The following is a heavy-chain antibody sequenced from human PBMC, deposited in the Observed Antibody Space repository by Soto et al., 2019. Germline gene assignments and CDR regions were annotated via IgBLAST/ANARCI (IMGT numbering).Heavy chain of an antibody. V-gene: IGHV3-23*01. D-gene: IGHD1-26*01. J-gene: IGHJ3*02. Sequence: PGGSLRLSCAASEFTFSSYAMSWVRQAPGKGLEWVSAISGSGNTTYYADSVKGRFTISRDNSKNTLSLQTNSLRAGDAAVYYCAKLRGGISGAFDIWGQGTMVTVSS. CDR1: EFTFSSYA. CDR2: ISGSGNTT. CDR3: AKLRGGISGAFDI.